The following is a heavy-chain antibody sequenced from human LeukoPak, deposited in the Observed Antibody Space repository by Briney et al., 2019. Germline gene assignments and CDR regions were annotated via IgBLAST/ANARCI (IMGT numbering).Heavy chain of an antibody. V-gene: IGHV3-30*02. J-gene: IGHJ4*02. CDR2: IRYDGSNK. D-gene: IGHD2-2*02. Sequence: PGGSLRLSCAASGFTFSSYGMHWVRQAPGKGLAWVAFIRYDGSNKYYADSVKGRFTISRDNSKNTLYLQMNSLRAEDTAVYYCAGRYCSSTSCYSDYWGQGTLVTVSS. CDR3: AGRYCSSTSCYSDY. CDR1: GFTFSSYG.